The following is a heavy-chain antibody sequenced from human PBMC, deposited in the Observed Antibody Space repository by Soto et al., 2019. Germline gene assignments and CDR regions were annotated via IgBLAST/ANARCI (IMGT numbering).Heavy chain of an antibody. V-gene: IGHV1-69*01. CDR3: ARDRAGYYSHFVY. CDR1: RGTFTNYA. Sequence: QVYLVQSGAEVKKPGSSVKVSCKALRGTFTNYAFSWVRQAPGQGLEWMGGIMPFFGSGNYAQKVQGRINITADESTSSVYVELTSLRSEDTAVYYCARDRAGYYSHFVYWGQGTLVTVSS. D-gene: IGHD3-22*01. J-gene: IGHJ4*02. CDR2: IMPFFGSG.